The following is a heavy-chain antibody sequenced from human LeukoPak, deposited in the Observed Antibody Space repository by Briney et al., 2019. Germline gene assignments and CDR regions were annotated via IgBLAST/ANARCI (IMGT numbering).Heavy chain of an antibody. J-gene: IGHJ4*02. CDR3: ARVVPLAAGYDRAGYYFDY. CDR2: TIPIFGTA. D-gene: IGHD3-22*01. Sequence: SVKVSCKASGGTFSSYAISWVRQAPGQGLEWMGGTIPIFGTANYAQKFQGRVTITTDESTSTAYMELSSLRSEDTAVYYCARVVPLAAGYDRAGYYFDYWGQGTLVTVSS. V-gene: IGHV1-69*05. CDR1: GGTFSSYA.